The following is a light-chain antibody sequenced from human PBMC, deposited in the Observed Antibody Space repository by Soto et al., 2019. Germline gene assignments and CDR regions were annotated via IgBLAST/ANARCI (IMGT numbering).Light chain of an antibody. CDR3: QSYDSSLSVI. Sequence: QYVLTQPPSVSGAPGQRVTISCTGSSSNIGAGYNVHWYQHLPGTAPKLLIYVNSNRPSGVPDRFSGSKSGTSASLAITGLQAEDEADYYCQSYDSSLSVIFGGGTKLTVL. CDR1: SSNIGAGYN. V-gene: IGLV1-40*01. CDR2: VNS. J-gene: IGLJ2*01.